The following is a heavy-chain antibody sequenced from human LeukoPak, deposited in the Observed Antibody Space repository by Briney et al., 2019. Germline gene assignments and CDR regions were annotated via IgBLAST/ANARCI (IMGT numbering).Heavy chain of an antibody. CDR3: ARDWFGELLENYYYYGMDV. Sequence: PSETLSLTCTVSGGSISSSSYYWGWIRQPPGKGLEWIGSIYDSGHTYYNPSLKSRVTISVDTSKNQFSLKLSSVTAADTAVYYCARDWFGELLENYYYYGMDVWGQGTTVTVSS. CDR2: IYDSGHT. V-gene: IGHV4-39*07. J-gene: IGHJ6*02. D-gene: IGHD3-10*01. CDR1: GGSISSSSYY.